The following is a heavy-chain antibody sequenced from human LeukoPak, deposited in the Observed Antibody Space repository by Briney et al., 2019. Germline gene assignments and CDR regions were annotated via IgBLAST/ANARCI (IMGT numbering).Heavy chain of an antibody. Sequence: PGGSLRLSRAASGFTFDDYAMHWVRHAPGKGLEWVSGISWNSGSIGYADSVKGRFTISRDNAKNSLYLQMNSLRAEDTALYYCAKDFGWSSSNGKIDYWGQGTLVTVSS. J-gene: IGHJ4*02. CDR3: AKDFGWSSSNGKIDY. D-gene: IGHD6-13*01. CDR1: GFTFDDYA. CDR2: ISWNSGSI. V-gene: IGHV3-9*01.